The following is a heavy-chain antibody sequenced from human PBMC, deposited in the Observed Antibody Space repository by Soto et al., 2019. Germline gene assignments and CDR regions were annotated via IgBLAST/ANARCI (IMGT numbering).Heavy chain of an antibody. Sequence: QVQLVESGGGVVKPGRSLRLSCVGSGFTFRTYAINWVRQAPGKGLEWVALTSYDGSKNFYADSVKGRFTISRHNSRNTVELQMDSLTFEDTALYYCARWGTTGGLDVWGQGTLVSVSS. D-gene: IGHD3-16*01. CDR3: ARWGTTGGLDV. J-gene: IGHJ4*02. V-gene: IGHV3-33*05. CDR1: GFTFRTYA. CDR2: TSYDGSKN.